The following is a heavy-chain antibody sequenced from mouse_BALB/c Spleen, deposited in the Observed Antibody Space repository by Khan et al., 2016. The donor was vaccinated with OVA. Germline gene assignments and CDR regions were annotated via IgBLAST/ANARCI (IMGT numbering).Heavy chain of an antibody. J-gene: IGHJ3*01. CDR1: GDSITSGY. V-gene: IGHV3-8*02. D-gene: IGHD1-1*01. CDR2: ISYSGNT. CDR3: ACELRGFTY. Sequence: EVQLQESGPSLVKPSQTLSLTCSVTGDSITSGYWNWIRKFPGNKLEYMGYISYSGNTYYNPSLKSRLFITRDTSKTQYYLQLNYVTAEDTATFYCACELRGFTYWGQGTLVTVSA.